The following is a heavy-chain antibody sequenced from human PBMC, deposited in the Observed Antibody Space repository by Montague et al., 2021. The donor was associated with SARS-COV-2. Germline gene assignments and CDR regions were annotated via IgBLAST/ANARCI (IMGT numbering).Heavy chain of an antibody. V-gene: IGHV3-21*04. CDR2: INSSSSYI. CDR1: GFTFSSYS. D-gene: IGHD3-9*01. J-gene: IGHJ4*02. CDR3: ASALSTVLRYFDCLSAHY. Sequence: SLKLSCAASGFTFSSYSMNWVRQAPGKGLEWVSSINSSSSYIYYADSVRGRFTISRDNAKNSLYLQMNSLRAEDTAVYYCASALSTVLRYFDCLSAHYWGQGTLVTVTS.